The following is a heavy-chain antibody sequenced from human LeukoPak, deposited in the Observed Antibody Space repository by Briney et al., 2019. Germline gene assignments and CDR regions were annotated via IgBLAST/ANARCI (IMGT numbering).Heavy chain of an antibody. V-gene: IGHV1-3*01. J-gene: IGHJ4*02. Sequence: ASVKVFCKASGYTFTSYAMHWVRQAPGQRLEWMRWINAGNGNTKYSQKFQGRVTITRDTSASTAYMELSSLRSEDTAVYYCARGAAYYYDSSFRSWGQGTLVTVSS. CDR3: ARGAAYYYDSSFRS. D-gene: IGHD3-22*01. CDR2: INAGNGNT. CDR1: GYTFTSYA.